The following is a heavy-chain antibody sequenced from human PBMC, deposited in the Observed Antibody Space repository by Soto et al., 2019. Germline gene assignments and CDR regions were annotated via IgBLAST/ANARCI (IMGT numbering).Heavy chain of an antibody. J-gene: IGHJ6*02. D-gene: IGHD3-9*01. V-gene: IGHV3-30*18. CDR2: ISYDGSNK. CDR1: GFTFSSYG. CDR3: AKEGQYYDILTGYRSYYGMDV. Sequence: QVQLVESGGGVVQPGRSLRLSCAASGFTFSSYGMHWVRQAPGKGLEWVAVISYDGSNKYYEDSVKGRFTISRDNSKNTLYLQMNSLRAEDTAVYYCAKEGQYYDILTGYRSYYGMDVWGQGTTVTVSS.